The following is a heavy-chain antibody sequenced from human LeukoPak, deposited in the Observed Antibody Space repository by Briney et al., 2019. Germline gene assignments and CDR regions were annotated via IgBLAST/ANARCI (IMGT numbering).Heavy chain of an antibody. CDR1: GYTFTGYY. D-gene: IGHD4-11*01. Sequence: ASVKVSCKASGYTFTGYYMHWVRQAPGQGLEWMGWINPNSGGTNYAQKFQGRVTMTRDTSISTAYMELSRLRSDDTAVYYCATVYSDYIYWFDPWGQGTLVTVSS. CDR2: INPNSGGT. CDR3: ATVYSDYIYWFDP. V-gene: IGHV1-2*02. J-gene: IGHJ5*02.